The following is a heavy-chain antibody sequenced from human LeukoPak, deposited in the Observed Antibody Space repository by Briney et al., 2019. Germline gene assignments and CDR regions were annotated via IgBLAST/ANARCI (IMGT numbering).Heavy chain of an antibody. Sequence: GGSLRLSCAASGFTFSSYAMSWVRQAPGKGPEWVSAISGSGGSTYYADAVKGRFTISRDNSKNTLYLQMNSLRAEDTAVYYCAKDLVGATFNWGQGTLVTVSS. CDR3: AKDLVGATFN. CDR1: GFTFSSYA. J-gene: IGHJ4*02. CDR2: ISGSGGST. V-gene: IGHV3-23*01. D-gene: IGHD1-26*01.